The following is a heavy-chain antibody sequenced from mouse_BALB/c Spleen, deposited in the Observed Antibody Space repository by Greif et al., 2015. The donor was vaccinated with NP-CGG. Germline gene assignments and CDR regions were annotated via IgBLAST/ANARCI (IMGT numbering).Heavy chain of an antibody. V-gene: IGHV1-87*01. CDR3: GGGWVCVWYQGRDEGGRAT. D-gene: IGHD1-1*02. Sequence: VQLQQSGAELARPGASVKLSCKASGYTFTSYWMQWVKQRPGQGLEWIGAIYPGDGDTRYTQKFKGKATLTADKSSSAAHTQHHIDPPAHPALYDGGGGWVCVWYQGRDEGGRATWG. CDR1: GYTFTSYW. CDR2: IYPGDGDT. J-gene: IGHJ2*01.